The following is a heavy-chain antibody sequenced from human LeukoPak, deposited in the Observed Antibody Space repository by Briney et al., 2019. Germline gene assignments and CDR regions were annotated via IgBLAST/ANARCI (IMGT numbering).Heavy chain of an antibody. CDR2: ISYDGSNK. Sequence: VGSLRLSCAASGFTFSSYGMHWVRQAPGKGLEWVAVISYDGSNKYYADSVKGRFTISRDNSKNTLYLQMNSLRAEDTAVYYCAKESLDIVVVPAAPLYYMDVWGKGTTVTVSS. CDR1: GFTFSSYG. V-gene: IGHV3-30*18. D-gene: IGHD2-2*01. J-gene: IGHJ6*03. CDR3: AKESLDIVVVPAAPLYYMDV.